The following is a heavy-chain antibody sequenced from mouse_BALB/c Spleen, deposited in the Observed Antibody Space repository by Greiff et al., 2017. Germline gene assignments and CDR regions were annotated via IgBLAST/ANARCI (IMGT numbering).Heavy chain of an antibody. V-gene: IGHV5-9-4*01. CDR1: GFTFSSYA. D-gene: IGHD1-1*01. CDR3: ARRYYYGSSYYAMDY. J-gene: IGHJ4*01. Sequence: EVMLVESGGGLVKPGGSLKLSCAASGFTFSSYAMSWVRQSPEKRLEWVAEISSGGSYTYYPDTVTGRFTISRDNAKNTLYLEMSSLRSEDTAMYYCARRYYYGSSYYAMDYWGQGTSVTVSS. CDR2: ISSGGSYT.